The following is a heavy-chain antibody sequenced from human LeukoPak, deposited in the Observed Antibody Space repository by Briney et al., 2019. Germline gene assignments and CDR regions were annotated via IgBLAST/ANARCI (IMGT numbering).Heavy chain of an antibody. CDR3: ARASLEGDSSGYYFDP. CDR2: IRSTANGYAT. Sequence: GGSLRLSCAASGFTFSGSALHWVRQASGKGLEWVGRIRSTANGYATAYAASVKGRFTISRDDSKNTAYLQMDSLKTEDTAVYYCARASLEGDSSGYYFDPWGQGTLVTVSS. V-gene: IGHV3-73*01. CDR1: GFTFSGSA. D-gene: IGHD3-22*01. J-gene: IGHJ5*02.